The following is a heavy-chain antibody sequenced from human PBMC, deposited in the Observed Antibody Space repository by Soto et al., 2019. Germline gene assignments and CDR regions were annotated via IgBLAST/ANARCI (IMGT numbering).Heavy chain of an antibody. V-gene: IGHV1-69*13. CDR3: ARGGRGCSSTSCYINYYYYYGMDV. CDR1: GGSFSSYA. CDR2: IIPIFGTA. Sequence: SVKVSCKASGGSFSSYAISWVRQAPGQGLEWMGGIIPIFGTANYAQKFQGRVTITADESTSTAYMELSSLRSEDTAVYYCARGGRGCSSTSCYINYYYYYGMDVWGQGTTVTVSS. D-gene: IGHD2-2*01. J-gene: IGHJ6*02.